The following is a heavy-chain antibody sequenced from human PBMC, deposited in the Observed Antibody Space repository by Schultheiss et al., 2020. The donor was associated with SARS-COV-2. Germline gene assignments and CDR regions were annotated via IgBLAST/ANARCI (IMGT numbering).Heavy chain of an antibody. Sequence: SQTLSLTCTVSGGSVSSGSYYWSWIRQPPGKGLEWIGYIYYSGSTYYNPSLKSRVTISVDTSKNQFSLKLSSVTAADTAVYYCARDAYDSSGYYRAYGMDVWGQGTTVTVSS. J-gene: IGHJ6*02. D-gene: IGHD3-22*01. CDR1: GGSVSSGSYY. V-gene: IGHV4-31*03. CDR3: ARDAYDSSGYYRAYGMDV. CDR2: IYYSGST.